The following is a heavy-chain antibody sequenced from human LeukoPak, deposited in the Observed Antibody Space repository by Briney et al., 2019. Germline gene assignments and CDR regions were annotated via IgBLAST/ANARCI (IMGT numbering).Heavy chain of an antibody. CDR3: ARGGNWDFDY. D-gene: IGHD7-27*01. CDR1: GGSISSGGYS. Sequence: PSETLSLTCAVSGGSISSGGYSWSWIRQPPGKGLEWIGYIYHSGSTYYNPSLKSRVTISVDRSKNQFSLKLSSVTAADTAVYYCARGGNWDFDYWGQGVLVIVSS. J-gene: IGHJ4*02. CDR2: IYHSGST. V-gene: IGHV4-30-2*01.